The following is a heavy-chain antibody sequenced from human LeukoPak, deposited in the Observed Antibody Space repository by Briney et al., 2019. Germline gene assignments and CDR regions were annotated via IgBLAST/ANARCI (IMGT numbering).Heavy chain of an antibody. CDR3: ARDYRYGSGPFDY. CDR2: ISYDGSNK. V-gene: IGHV3-30*04. CDR1: GFTSSSYA. D-gene: IGHD3-10*01. Sequence: GGSLRLSCAASGFTSSSYAMHWVRQAPGKGLEWVAVISYDGSNKYYADSVKGRFTISRDNSKNTLYLQMNSLRAEDTAVYYCARDYRYGSGPFDYWGQGTLVTVSS. J-gene: IGHJ4*02.